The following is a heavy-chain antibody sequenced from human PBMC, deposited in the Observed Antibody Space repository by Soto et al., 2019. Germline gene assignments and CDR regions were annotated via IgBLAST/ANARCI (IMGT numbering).Heavy chain of an antibody. CDR2: IDSSTKDT. V-gene: IGHV3-11*05. CDR1: GFTFRDYY. Sequence: QVQLVESGGGLVRPGGSLRLSCEASGFTFRDYYMTWFRQAPGKGLEWLSYIDSSTKDTNYADSVKGRFTISRDNATNSLELTMNSLRAADTALYYCAREYYYTMDVWGQGTMVTVSS. CDR3: AREYYYTMDV. J-gene: IGHJ6*02.